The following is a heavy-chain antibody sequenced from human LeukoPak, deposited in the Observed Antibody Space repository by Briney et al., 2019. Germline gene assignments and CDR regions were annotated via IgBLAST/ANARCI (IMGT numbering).Heavy chain of an antibody. V-gene: IGHV5-51*01. CDR1: GYRFTSYW. CDR3: ASPKQGGSTRGDFDI. J-gene: IGHJ3*02. D-gene: IGHD2-21*01. CDR2: IYPGDSDT. Sequence: GESLKISCKGSGYRFTSYWIGWVRQLPGKGLEWMGIIYPGDSDTTYSPSFQGQVTISVDKSISTAYLQWSSLKASDTAMYYCASPKQGGSTRGDFDIWGQGTMVTVSS.